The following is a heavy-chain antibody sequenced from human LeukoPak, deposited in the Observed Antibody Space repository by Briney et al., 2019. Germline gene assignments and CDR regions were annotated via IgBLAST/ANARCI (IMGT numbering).Heavy chain of an antibody. CDR3: ARGSYCGGDCYSFDS. J-gene: IGHJ4*02. Sequence: SETLSLTCTVSGGSISSNYWNWIRQPPGQGLEWIGYMYYSGSTAYNPSLKSRVIISVDTSKNQFSLKPSSVTAADTAVYYCARGSYCGGDCYSFDSWGQGTLVTVSS. CDR2: MYYSGST. D-gene: IGHD2-21*02. CDR1: GGSISSNY. V-gene: IGHV4-59*01.